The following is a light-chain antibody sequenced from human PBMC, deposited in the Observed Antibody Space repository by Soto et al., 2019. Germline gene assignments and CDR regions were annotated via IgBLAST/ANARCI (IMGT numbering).Light chain of an antibody. Sequence: ENVLTQSPGTLSLSPGDRATLSCRASQRVSSIHLAWYQQKPGKAPRLLIYGTSVRATGIPDSFRGSGSGTDFTLTIGRLEPEDFAVYSCQQYGGSPQCTFGPGTKVEI. V-gene: IGKV3-20*01. J-gene: IGKJ3*01. CDR1: QRVSSIH. CDR3: QQYGGSPQCT. CDR2: GTS.